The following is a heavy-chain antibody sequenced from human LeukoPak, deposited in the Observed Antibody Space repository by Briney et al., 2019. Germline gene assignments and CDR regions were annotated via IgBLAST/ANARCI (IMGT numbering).Heavy chain of an antibody. V-gene: IGHV4-31*03. CDR1: GGSISSGGYY. D-gene: IGHD1-26*01. CDR3: ATFPEGGKDAFDI. Sequence: SETLSLTCTVSGGSISSGGYYWSWIRQHPGKGLEWIGYIYYSGSTYYNPSLKSRVTISVDTSKNQFSLKLSSVTAADTAVYYCATFPEGGKDAFDIWGQGTMVTVSS. J-gene: IGHJ3*02. CDR2: IYYSGST.